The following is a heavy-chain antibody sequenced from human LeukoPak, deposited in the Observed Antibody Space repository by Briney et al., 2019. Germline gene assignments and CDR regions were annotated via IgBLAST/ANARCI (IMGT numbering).Heavy chain of an antibody. J-gene: IGHJ4*02. V-gene: IGHV3-48*03. D-gene: IGHD2-21*02. CDR3: VRGRLLRSTKYFDY. Sequence: GGSLRLSCAASGFPVNKYEMHWVRQAPGKGLEWVSYIDVGATSTNYVDSVWGRFTLSRDNAQNSVHLQMNSLRDEDTAVYYCVRGRLLRSTKYFDYWGQGALVTVSS. CDR2: IDVGATST. CDR1: GFPVNKYE.